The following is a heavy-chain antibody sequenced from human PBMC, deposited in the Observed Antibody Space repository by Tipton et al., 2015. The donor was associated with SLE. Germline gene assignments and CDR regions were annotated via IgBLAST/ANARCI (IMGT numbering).Heavy chain of an antibody. V-gene: IGHV4-34*01. CDR1: GGHFSGYF. D-gene: IGHD6-13*01. CDR3: ARGLMAADYYY. CDR2: INHSGST. J-gene: IGHJ4*02. Sequence: LRLSCAVSGGHFSGYFRSWIRQSPGRGLEWIGEINHSGSTNYNPSLKSRVTISVDTSKNQFSLKLGSVTAADTAMYYCARGLMAADYYYWGQGTLVTVSS.